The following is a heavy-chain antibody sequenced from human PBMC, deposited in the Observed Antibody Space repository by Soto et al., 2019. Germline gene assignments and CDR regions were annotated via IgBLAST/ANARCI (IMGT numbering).Heavy chain of an antibody. CDR3: VSDVEEYDLLTEFYTPRYDFEN. CDR2: ISYDGTNK. J-gene: IGHJ4*02. Sequence: QVQLVESGGGVVRPGRSLRLSCAASGFAFSTYAMHWVRQAPGKGLEWVTVISYDGTNKYHADSVKGRFTSSRDNSKNTLYLQMNSLRPEDTAMYYCVSDVEEYDLLTEFYTPRYDFENWGQGTLVTVSS. V-gene: IGHV3-30-3*01. D-gene: IGHD3-9*01. CDR1: GFAFSTYA.